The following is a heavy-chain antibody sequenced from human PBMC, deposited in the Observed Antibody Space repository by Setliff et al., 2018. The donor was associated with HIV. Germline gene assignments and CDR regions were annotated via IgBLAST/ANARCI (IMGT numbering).Heavy chain of an antibody. D-gene: IGHD1-26*01. V-gene: IGHV3-48*03. CDR1: GFTFSIYE. Sequence: RLSCAASGFTFSIYEMNWVRQAPGKGLEWVSYMTASGSNIYYADSVKGRFTISRDNAKNSLYLQMNSLRAEDTAIYYCARDDPAGGIDFWGQGTLVTVSS. CDR2: MTASGSNI. CDR3: ARDDPAGGIDF. J-gene: IGHJ4*02.